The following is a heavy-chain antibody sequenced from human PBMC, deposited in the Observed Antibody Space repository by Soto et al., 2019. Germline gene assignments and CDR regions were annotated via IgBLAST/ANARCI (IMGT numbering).Heavy chain of an antibody. D-gene: IGHD1-1*01. Sequence: QVQLQQWGAGLLKPSETLSLTCAVYGGSFSGYYWSWIRQPPGKGLEWIGEINHSGSTNYNPFLKSRVTISVDTSKNQFSLKLSSVTAADTAVYYCASGAGTTRLRYWGQGTLVTVSS. CDR2: INHSGST. CDR1: GGSFSGYY. V-gene: IGHV4-34*01. J-gene: IGHJ4*02. CDR3: ASGAGTTRLRY.